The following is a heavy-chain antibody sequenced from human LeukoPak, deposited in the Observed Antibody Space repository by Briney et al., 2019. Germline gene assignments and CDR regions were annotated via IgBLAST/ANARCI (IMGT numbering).Heavy chain of an antibody. J-gene: IGHJ3*02. CDR3: AREITIFGVVPDDAFDI. CDR1: GFTFSSYG. CDR2: IKQDGSEK. Sequence: GGSLRLSCAASGFTFSSYGMHWVRQAPGKGLEWVANIKQDGSEKYYVDSVKGRFTISRDNAKNSLYLQMNSLRAEDTAVYYCAREITIFGVVPDDAFDIWGQGTMVTVSS. V-gene: IGHV3-7*01. D-gene: IGHD3-3*01.